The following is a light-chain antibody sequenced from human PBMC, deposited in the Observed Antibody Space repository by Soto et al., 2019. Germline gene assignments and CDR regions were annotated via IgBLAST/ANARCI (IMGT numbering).Light chain of an antibody. CDR3: AAWDDSLSGPLYV. V-gene: IGLV1-47*01. Sequence: QSVLTQPPSASGTPGQRVTISCSGSSSNIGSNYVYWYQQLPGTAPKLLIYRNNQRPSGVPDRFSGSKSGTSASLAISGLRSEDEADYYCAAWDDSLSGPLYVFGTVTKLTVL. CDR1: SSNIGSNY. J-gene: IGLJ1*01. CDR2: RNN.